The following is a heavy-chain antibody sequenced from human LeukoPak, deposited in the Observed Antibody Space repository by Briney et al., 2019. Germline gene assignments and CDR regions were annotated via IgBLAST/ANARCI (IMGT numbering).Heavy chain of an antibody. CDR1: GFTFSGSA. CDR3: PREYDFWSGYRYYYYYYYMDV. V-gene: IGHV3-73*01. J-gene: IGHJ6*03. CDR2: IRSKANSYAT. Sequence: PGGSLKLSCAASGFTFSGSAMHWVRQASGKGLEWVGRIRSKANSYATAYAASVKGRFTISRDDSKNTAYLQMNSLKTEDTAVYYCPREYDFWSGYRYYYYYYYMDVWGKGTTVTVSS. D-gene: IGHD3-3*01.